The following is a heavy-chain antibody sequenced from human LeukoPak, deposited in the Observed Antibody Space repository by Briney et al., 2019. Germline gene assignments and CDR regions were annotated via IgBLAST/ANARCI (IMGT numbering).Heavy chain of an antibody. V-gene: IGHV3-23*01. J-gene: IGHJ4*02. CDR3: TKDDGYYDSSGSFLFDS. D-gene: IGHD3-22*01. Sequence: DPGGSLRLSCAASGFTFRNYAMSWVRQAPGKGLEWVSTISASGASTGYADSVKGRFTISRDNSKNTLYLQMNSLRAEDTAVYYCTKDDGYYDSSGSFLFDSWGQGTLVTVSS. CDR2: ISASGAST. CDR1: GFTFRNYA.